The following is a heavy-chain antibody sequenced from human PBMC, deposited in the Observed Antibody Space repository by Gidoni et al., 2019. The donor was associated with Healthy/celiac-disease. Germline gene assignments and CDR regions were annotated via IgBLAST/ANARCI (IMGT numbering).Heavy chain of an antibody. D-gene: IGHD3-10*01. CDR3: ARGRGEKGGPILNWFDP. J-gene: IGHJ5*02. CDR1: GGSISSHY. CDR2: IYYSGST. V-gene: IGHV4-59*11. Sequence: QVQLQESGPGLVKPSETLPLTCSVSGGSISSHYWSWIRQPPGKGLEWIGYIYYSGSTNYNPSLKSRVTISVDTSKNQFAQKLSSVTAADTAVYYCARGRGEKGGPILNWFDPWGQGTLVTVSS.